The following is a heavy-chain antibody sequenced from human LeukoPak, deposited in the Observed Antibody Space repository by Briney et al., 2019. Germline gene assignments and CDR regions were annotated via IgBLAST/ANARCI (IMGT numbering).Heavy chain of an antibody. V-gene: IGHV3-73*01. D-gene: IGHD2-2*01. CDR3: TSRANYCSSTSCSYYMDV. J-gene: IGHJ6*03. CDR1: GFTFSGSA. Sequence: GGSLRLPCAASGFTFSGSAMHWVRQASGKGLEWVGRIRSKANSYATAYAASVKGRFTISRDDSKNTAYLQMNSLKTEDTAVYYCTSRANYCSSTSCSYYMDVWGKGTTVTISS. CDR2: IRSKANSYAT.